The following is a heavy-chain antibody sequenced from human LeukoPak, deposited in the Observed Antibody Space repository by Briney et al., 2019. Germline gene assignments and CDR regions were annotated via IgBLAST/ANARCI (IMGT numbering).Heavy chain of an antibody. Sequence: GGSLRPSCAASGFTFSSYSMNWVRQAPGQGLEWVSYISSSSTIYYADSVKGRFTISRDNAKNSLYLQMNSLRAEDTAVYYCVRDGVGATAYFGYFDYWGQGALVTVSS. CDR2: ISSSSTI. D-gene: IGHD1-26*01. J-gene: IGHJ4*02. V-gene: IGHV3-48*04. CDR1: GFTFSSYS. CDR3: VRDGVGATAYFGYFDY.